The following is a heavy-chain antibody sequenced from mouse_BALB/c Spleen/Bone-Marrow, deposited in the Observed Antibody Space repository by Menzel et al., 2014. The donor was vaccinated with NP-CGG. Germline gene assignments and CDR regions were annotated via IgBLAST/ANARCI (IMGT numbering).Heavy chain of an antibody. CDR1: GFSLTGYG. CDR2: IWAGGST. D-gene: IGHD4-1*01. CDR3: GREKDLTLEY. Sequence: VQLQQSGPGLVAPSQSLSITCPVSGFSLTGYGVHWVRQPPGKGLEFLGVIWAGGSTDYNSALMSILSINKDNYKRQIVIKRNRLQTNDTTVYYCGREKDLTLEYWGQGRSLPGSS. J-gene: IGHJ2*02. V-gene: IGHV2-9*02.